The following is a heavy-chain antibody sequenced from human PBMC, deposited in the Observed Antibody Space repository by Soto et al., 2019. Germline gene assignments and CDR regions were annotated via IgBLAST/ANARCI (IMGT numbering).Heavy chain of an antibody. J-gene: IGHJ6*02. Sequence: PSETLSLTCAVYGGSFGGYYWSWIRQPPGKGLEWIGEINHSGRTNYNPSLKSRVTISVDTTKNQFSLKLSSVTAAGTAVYYCARGGGIMVRGVIRYSDYYYYGMDFWGQGTTVTVSS. V-gene: IGHV4-34*01. CDR1: GGSFGGYY. CDR2: INHSGRT. CDR3: ARGGGIMVRGVIRYSDYYYYGMDF. D-gene: IGHD3-10*01.